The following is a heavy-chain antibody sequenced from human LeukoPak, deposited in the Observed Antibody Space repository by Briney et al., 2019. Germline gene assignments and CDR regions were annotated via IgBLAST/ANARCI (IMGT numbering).Heavy chain of an antibody. D-gene: IGHD3-10*01. Sequence: SVKVSCKASGGTFSSYAISWVRQAPGQGLEWVGRIIPILGIANYAQKFQGRVTITADKSTSTAYMELSSLRSEDTAVYYCARESRGDYYGSGSYYFDYWGQGTLVTVSS. CDR1: GGTFSSYA. J-gene: IGHJ4*02. CDR2: IIPILGIA. CDR3: ARESRGDYYGSGSYYFDY. V-gene: IGHV1-69*04.